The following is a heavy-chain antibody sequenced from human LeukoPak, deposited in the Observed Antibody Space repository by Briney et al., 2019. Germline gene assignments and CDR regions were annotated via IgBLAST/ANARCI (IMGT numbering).Heavy chain of an antibody. CDR3: ARVAAEVVGVPGAIGFGWLRRDYYYMDV. J-gene: IGHJ6*03. D-gene: IGHD2-2*02. CDR2: INPSGGST. V-gene: IGHV1-46*01. CDR1: GYTFTSYY. Sequence: GASVKVSCKASGYTFTSYYMHWVRQAPGEGLEWMGIINPSGGSTSYAQKFQGRVTMTRDRSTSTVYMELSSLRSEDTAVYYCARVAAEVVGVPGAIGFGWLRRDYYYMDVWGKGTTVTVSS.